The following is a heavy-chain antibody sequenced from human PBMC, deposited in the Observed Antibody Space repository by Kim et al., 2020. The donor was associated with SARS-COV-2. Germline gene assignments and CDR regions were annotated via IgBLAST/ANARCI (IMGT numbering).Heavy chain of an antibody. Sequence: GESLKISCKGSGYSFTSYWISWVRQMPGKGLEWMGRIDPSDSYTNYSPSFQGHVTISADKSISTAYLQWSSLKASDTAMYYCAMVIRHSSWLNYYYGMDVWGQGTTVTVSS. CDR2: IDPSDSYT. V-gene: IGHV5-10-1*01. D-gene: IGHD6-13*01. CDR3: AMVIRHSSWLNYYYGMDV. J-gene: IGHJ6*02. CDR1: GYSFTSYW.